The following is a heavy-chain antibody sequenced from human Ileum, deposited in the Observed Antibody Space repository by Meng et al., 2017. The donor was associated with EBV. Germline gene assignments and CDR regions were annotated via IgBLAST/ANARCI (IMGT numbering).Heavy chain of an antibody. Sequence: QGQLQQWGAGLLKPSETLSLTCGVYGGSFSNYYWPWIRQPPGKGLEWIGEISHTGTTKYNPSLKNRVTISLDTSNNQFSLNLNSVTAADTALYYCARYGTCGANSFYCFDPWGQGTLVTVSS. CDR3: ARYGTCGANSFYCFDP. D-gene: IGHD4-23*01. CDR2: ISHTGTT. J-gene: IGHJ5*02. CDR1: GGSFSNYY. V-gene: IGHV4-34*01.